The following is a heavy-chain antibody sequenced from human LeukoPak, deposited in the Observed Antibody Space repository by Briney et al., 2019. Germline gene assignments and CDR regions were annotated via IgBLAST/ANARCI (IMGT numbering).Heavy chain of an antibody. D-gene: IGHD3-22*01. CDR1: GGSISSYY. V-gene: IGHV4-59*08. Sequence: SETLSLTCTVSGGSISSYYWSWIRQPPRKGLEWIGYIYYSGSTNYNPSLKSRVTISVDTSKNQFSLKLSSVTAADTAVYYCARAYYYDSSGYSNYYYYGMDVWGQGTTVTVSS. CDR3: ARAYYYDSSGYSNYYYYGMDV. J-gene: IGHJ6*02. CDR2: IYYSGST.